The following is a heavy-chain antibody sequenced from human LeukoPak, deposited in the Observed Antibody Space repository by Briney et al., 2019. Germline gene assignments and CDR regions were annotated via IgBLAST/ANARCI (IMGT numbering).Heavy chain of an antibody. J-gene: IGHJ5*02. CDR2: IIAYNGNP. CDR1: GYNFTSYG. D-gene: IGHD5-18*01. CDR3: SRTPTLQLCFQNGFDP. V-gene: IGHV1-18*01. Sequence: WASVKVSCKAYGYNFTSYGISWVPQAPGPAPECMGWIIAYNGNPSSAHKLERRVTMNTDTYTSTAYIELWRWNTDDTAVYSCSRTPTLQLCFQNGFDPWGQGTLVSVSS.